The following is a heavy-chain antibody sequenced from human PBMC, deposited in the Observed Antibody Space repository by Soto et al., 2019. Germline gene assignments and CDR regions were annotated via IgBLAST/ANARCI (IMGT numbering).Heavy chain of an antibody. Sequence: QVQLVQSGGEVKKPGASVKVSCKASGYTFTIYGINWVRQAPGQGLEWMGWISPDNGNTHYAQKLQGRVTITTDTSTSTAYMELRSLRSDDTAVYYCARARGYTGYARTDVWGQGTTVTVSS. CDR2: ISPDNGNT. J-gene: IGHJ6*02. CDR1: GYTFTIYG. V-gene: IGHV1-18*01. D-gene: IGHD5-12*01. CDR3: ARARGYTGYARTDV.